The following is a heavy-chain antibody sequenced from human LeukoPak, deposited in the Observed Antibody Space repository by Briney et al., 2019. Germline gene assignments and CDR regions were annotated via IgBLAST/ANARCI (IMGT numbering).Heavy chain of an antibody. J-gene: IGHJ4*02. CDR3: ARRVVVAAAPHYFDY. CDR2: INSDGSST. V-gene: IGHV3-74*01. D-gene: IGHD2-2*01. CDR1: GFTFSSYW. Sequence: GGSLRLSCAASGFTFSSYWMHWVRQGPGKGLVWVSRINSDGSSTNYADSVRGRFTISRDNAENTLYLQMNSLRVEDTAVYYCARRVVVAAAPHYFDYWGQGTLVTVSS.